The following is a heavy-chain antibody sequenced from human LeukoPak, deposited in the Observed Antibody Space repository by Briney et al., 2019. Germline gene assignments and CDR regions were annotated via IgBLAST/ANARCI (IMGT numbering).Heavy chain of an antibody. V-gene: IGHV1-8*01. Sequence: ASVKVSCKASGYTFTRYDINWVRQASGKGVEWMGWMNPNSGNTGYAQKFQGGVTMTMNTSLCTAYMELSSLRSEHSAVYYCARGSCIASAGYCMHVWGQRTTVTVSS. J-gene: IGHJ6*02. CDR1: GYTFTRYD. CDR2: MNPNSGNT. D-gene: IGHD6-13*01. CDR3: ARGSCIASAGYCMHV.